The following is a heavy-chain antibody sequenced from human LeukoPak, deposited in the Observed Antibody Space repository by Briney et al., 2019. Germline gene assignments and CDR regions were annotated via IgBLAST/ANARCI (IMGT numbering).Heavy chain of an antibody. Sequence: GASVKVSCKASGYTFTSYGITWVRQAPGQGLEWMGWISTYNGNTNYAQKLQGRVTMTTDTSTSTAYMELRSLRSDDTAVYYCARAAGNNYYYYYYMDVWGKGTTVTVSS. D-gene: IGHD1/OR15-1a*01. CDR2: ISTYNGNT. V-gene: IGHV1-18*01. CDR1: GYTFTSYG. CDR3: ARAAGNNYYYYYYMDV. J-gene: IGHJ6*03.